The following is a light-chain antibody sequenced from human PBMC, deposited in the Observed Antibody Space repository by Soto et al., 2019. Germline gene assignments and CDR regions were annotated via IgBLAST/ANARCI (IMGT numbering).Light chain of an antibody. CDR2: LNSDGSH. CDR1: SGHSSYA. CDR3: SSYAGGNNWV. Sequence: QLVLTQSPSASASLGASVKLTCTLSSGHSSYAIAWHQQQPEKGPRYLMKLNSDGSHSKGDGIPDRFSGSSSGAERYLTISSLQSEDEADYYCSSYAGGNNWVFGGGTKLTVL. J-gene: IGLJ3*02. V-gene: IGLV4-69*01.